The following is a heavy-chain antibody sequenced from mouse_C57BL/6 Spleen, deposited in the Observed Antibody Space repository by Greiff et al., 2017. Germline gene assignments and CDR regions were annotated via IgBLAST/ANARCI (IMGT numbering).Heavy chain of an antibody. V-gene: IGHV1-80*01. J-gene: IGHJ3*01. D-gene: IGHD1-1*01. CDR2: IYPGDGAT. CDR1: GYAFSSYW. Sequence: QVQLQQSGAELVKPGASVKISCKASGYAFSSYWMNWVKQRPGKGLEWIGQIYPGDGATNYNGKFKGKATLTADKSSSTAYMQLSSLTSEDSAVYCCARRGYGSSFLAYWGQGTLVTVSA. CDR3: ARRGYGSSFLAY.